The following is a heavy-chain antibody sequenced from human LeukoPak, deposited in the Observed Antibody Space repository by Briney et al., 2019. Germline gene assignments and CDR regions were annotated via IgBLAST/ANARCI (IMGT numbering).Heavy chain of an antibody. CDR3: ARLGYCSGGSCLNDC. V-gene: IGHV4-59*01. Sequence: SETLSLTCTVSGGSISNYYWSWIRQPPGKGPEWIGYIYYSGSTNYNPSLKSRVTISVDTSKNQFSLKLSSVTAADTAVYYCARLGYCSGGSCLNDCWGQGTLVTVS. CDR1: GGSISNYY. CDR2: IYYSGST. D-gene: IGHD2-15*01. J-gene: IGHJ4*02.